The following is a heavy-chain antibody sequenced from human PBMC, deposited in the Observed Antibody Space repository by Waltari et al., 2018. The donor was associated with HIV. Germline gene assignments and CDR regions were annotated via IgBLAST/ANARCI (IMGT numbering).Heavy chain of an antibody. V-gene: IGHV3-49*04. D-gene: IGHD3-10*01. J-gene: IGHJ1*01. CDR1: GFPFGDYA. CDR2: FRSKAYGGTT. Sequence: ELQLVESGGGLGQQGRSLRLSCPASGFPFGDYAMSGVRQAPGKGLEWVGFFRSKAYGGTTEYAASVKGRFTISRDDSKSIAYLQMNSLKTEDTAVYYCTRDSIYYYGSGSYFQHWGQGTLVTVSS. CDR3: TRDSIYYYGSGSYFQH.